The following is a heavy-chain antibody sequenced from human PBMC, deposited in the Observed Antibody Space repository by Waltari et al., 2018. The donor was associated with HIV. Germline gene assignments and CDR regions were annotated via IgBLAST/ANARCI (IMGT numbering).Heavy chain of an antibody. CDR2: INHFGST. CDR1: GGSFSGYY. Sequence: QVQLQQWGAGLLKPSETLSLTCAVYGGSFSGYYWSWIRQSPGKGLEWIGEINHFGSTNYNPSLKSRVTISVDTSKNQFSLKLSSVTAADTAVYYCARGLGRRERGYDFWSGYRTNWFDPWGQGTLVTVSS. J-gene: IGHJ5*02. V-gene: IGHV4-34*01. D-gene: IGHD3-3*01. CDR3: ARGLGRRERGYDFWSGYRTNWFDP.